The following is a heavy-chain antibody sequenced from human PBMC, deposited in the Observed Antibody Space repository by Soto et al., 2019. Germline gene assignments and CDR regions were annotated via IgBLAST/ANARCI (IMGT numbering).Heavy chain of an antibody. Sequence: SETLALTCKVSGGSTSSSPYFWGCIRQPPGKGLEWIASVSYSGGTYYNPSLKSRVTISVDTSKKQFSLNLTSVTAAETAFYYCSRRAPEGFDPWGQGTQVTVS. J-gene: IGHJ5*02. V-gene: IGHV4-39*01. CDR3: SRRAPEGFDP. CDR1: GGSTSSSPYF. CDR2: VSYSGGT.